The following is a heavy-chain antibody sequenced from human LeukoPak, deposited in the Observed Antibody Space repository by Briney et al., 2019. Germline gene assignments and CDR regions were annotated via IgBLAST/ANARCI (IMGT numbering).Heavy chain of an antibody. Sequence: ASVKVSCKASGYTFTGYYIHWVRQAPGQGLEWMGWINPNSGGTNDAQKFQGRVTMTRDTSISTAYMELRRLRSDDRAVYYCARGPPTIVVVITTGDFDSWGQGTLVTVSS. V-gene: IGHV1-2*02. CDR2: INPNSGGT. J-gene: IGHJ4*02. CDR3: ARGPPTIVVVITTGDFDS. CDR1: GYTFTGYY. D-gene: IGHD3-22*01.